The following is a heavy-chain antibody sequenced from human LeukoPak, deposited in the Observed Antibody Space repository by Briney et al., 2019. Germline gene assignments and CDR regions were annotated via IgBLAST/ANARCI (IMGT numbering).Heavy chain of an antibody. Sequence: GGSLRLSCAASGFTFSDYYMSWIRQAPGKVLEWVSYISSSGSTIYYADSVKGRFTISRDNAKNSLYLQMNSLRAEDTAVYYCARFSFYYYYMDVWGKGTTVTVSS. J-gene: IGHJ6*03. V-gene: IGHV3-11*04. CDR1: GFTFSDYY. CDR2: ISSSGSTI. CDR3: ARFSFYYYYMDV.